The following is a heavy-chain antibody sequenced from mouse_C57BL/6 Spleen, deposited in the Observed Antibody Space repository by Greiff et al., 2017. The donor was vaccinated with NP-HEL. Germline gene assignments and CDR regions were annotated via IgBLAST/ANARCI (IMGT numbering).Heavy chain of an antibody. CDR3: ARGTGTRRDYFDY. CDR1: GYTFTSYG. Sequence: QVQLQQSGAELARPGASVKLSCKASGYTFTSYGISWVKQRTGQGLEWIGEIYPRSGNTYYNEKFKGKATLTADKSSSTAYMELRSLTSEDSAVYFCARGTGTRRDYFDYWGKGTTLTVSS. V-gene: IGHV1-81*01. CDR2: IYPRSGNT. J-gene: IGHJ2*01. D-gene: IGHD4-1*01.